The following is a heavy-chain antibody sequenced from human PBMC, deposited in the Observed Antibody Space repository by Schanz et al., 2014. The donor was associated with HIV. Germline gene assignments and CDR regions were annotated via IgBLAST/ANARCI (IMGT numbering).Heavy chain of an antibody. J-gene: IGHJ6*02. CDR3: ARETSGFSTSWPPRYHYYGMDV. Sequence: DVNLVESGGGLVQPGGSLRLSCVDSGFTFSDYAMSWVRQAPGKGLEWVAGVSDNGASAYYADSVEGRFTISRDNSKNTLYLEMNSLRPEDTAVYYCARETSGFSTSWPPRYHYYGMDVWGQGTTVTVSS. CDR2: VSDNGASA. D-gene: IGHD6-13*01. V-gene: IGHV3-23*04. CDR1: GFTFSDYA.